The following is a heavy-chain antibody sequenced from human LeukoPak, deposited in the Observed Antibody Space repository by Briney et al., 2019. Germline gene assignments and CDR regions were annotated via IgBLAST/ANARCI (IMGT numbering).Heavy chain of an antibody. J-gene: IGHJ4*02. D-gene: IGHD2-2*01. V-gene: IGHV4-30-4*08. CDR1: GGSISSGDYY. CDR3: ARARGAYVPAAPDY. Sequence: SETLSLTCTVSGGSISSGDYYWSWIRQPPGKGLEWIGYIYYSGSTYYNPSLKSRVTISVDTSKNQFSLKLSSVTAADTAVYYCARARGAYVPAAPDYWGQGTLVTVSS. CDR2: IYYSGST.